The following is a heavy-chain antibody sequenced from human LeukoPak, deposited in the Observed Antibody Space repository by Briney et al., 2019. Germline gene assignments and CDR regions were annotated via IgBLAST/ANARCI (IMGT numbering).Heavy chain of an antibody. V-gene: IGHV4-30-2*01. J-gene: IGHJ3*02. Sequence: SETLSLTCAVSGGSISSGGHSWSWIRQPPGKGLEWIGYIYHSGSTYYNPSLKSRVTISVDRSKNQFSLKLSPVTAADTAVYYCARSRPDYGGNSGGAFDIWGQGTMVTVSS. CDR2: IYHSGST. CDR3: ARSRPDYGGNSGGAFDI. CDR1: GGSISSGGHS. D-gene: IGHD4-23*01.